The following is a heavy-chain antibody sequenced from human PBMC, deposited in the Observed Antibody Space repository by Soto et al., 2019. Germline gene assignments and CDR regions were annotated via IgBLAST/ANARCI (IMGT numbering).Heavy chain of an antibody. CDR2: ISYDGSNK. Sequence: QVQMVESGGGVVQPGTSLRLSCAASGFSFSSYAMHWVRQTPGKGLEWLGVISYDGSNKYYADFVRGRFTISRDRSKNTLYLQVNNLRAEDTAVYYCAKGILAATIGPYAMDVWGQGTTVTVSS. V-gene: IGHV3-30*18. J-gene: IGHJ6*02. CDR3: AKGILAATIGPYAMDV. D-gene: IGHD6-13*01. CDR1: GFSFSSYA.